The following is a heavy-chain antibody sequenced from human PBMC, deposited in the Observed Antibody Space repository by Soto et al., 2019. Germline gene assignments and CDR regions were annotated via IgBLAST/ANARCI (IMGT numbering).Heavy chain of an antibody. Sequence: QVQLVQSGAEVTKPGSSVKVSCKASGGTFSSYAISWVRQAPGQGLEWMGGIIPIFGTANYAQKFQGRVTITADEATSTAYMELSSLRSEETAVYYCARHVPAAGYYYGMAVWGQGTTVTVSS. J-gene: IGHJ6*02. CDR1: GGTFSSYA. V-gene: IGHV1-69*12. CDR3: ARHVPAAGYYYGMAV. D-gene: IGHD2-2*01. CDR2: IIPIFGTA.